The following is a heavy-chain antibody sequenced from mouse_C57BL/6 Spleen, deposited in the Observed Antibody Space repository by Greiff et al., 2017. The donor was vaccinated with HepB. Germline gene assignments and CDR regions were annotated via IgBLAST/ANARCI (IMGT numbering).Heavy chain of an antibody. CDR2: ILPGSGST. CDR3: ASPRGDYPYYFDY. Sequence: VQLQQSGAELMKPGASVKLSCKASGYTFTGYWIAWVKQRPGHGLEWIGEILPGSGSTNYNEKFKGKATFTADTSSNTAYMQLSSLTTEDSAVYYCASPRGDYPYYFDYWGQGTTLTVSS. V-gene: IGHV1-9*01. CDR1: GYTFTGYW. D-gene: IGHD2-13*01. J-gene: IGHJ2*01.